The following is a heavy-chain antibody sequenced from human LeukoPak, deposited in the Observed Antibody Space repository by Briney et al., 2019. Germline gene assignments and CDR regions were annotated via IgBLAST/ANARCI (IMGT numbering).Heavy chain of an antibody. V-gene: IGHV3-23*01. CDR1: GFTFSSYA. CDR2: ISGSGGST. CDR3: ARSKRQAARPVHFDY. Sequence: PGESLRLSCAASGFTFSSYAMSWVRQAPGKGLEWVSAISGSGGSTYYADSVKGRFTISRDNSKNTLYLQTNSLRAEDTAVYYCARSKRQAARPVHFDYWGQGTLVTVSS. D-gene: IGHD6-6*01. J-gene: IGHJ4*02.